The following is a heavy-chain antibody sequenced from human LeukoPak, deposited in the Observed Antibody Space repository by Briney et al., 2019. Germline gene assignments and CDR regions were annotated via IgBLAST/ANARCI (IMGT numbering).Heavy chain of an antibody. CDR3: ARDFVPFGGWFDP. D-gene: IGHD6-6*01. CDR1: GGSISSSSYY. CDR2: IYYSGST. Sequence: SETLSLTCTVSGGSISSSSYYWGWIRQPPGKGLEWIGSIYYSGSTYYNPSLKSRVTISVDTSKNQFSLKLSSVTAADTAVYYCARDFVPFGGWFDPWGQGTLVTVSS. J-gene: IGHJ5*02. V-gene: IGHV4-39*07.